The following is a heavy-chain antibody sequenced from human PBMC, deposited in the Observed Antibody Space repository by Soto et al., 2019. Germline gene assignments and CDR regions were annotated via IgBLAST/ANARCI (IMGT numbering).Heavy chain of an antibody. V-gene: IGHV1-2*04. Sequence: ASVKVSCKASGGTFTSYAISWVRQAPGQGLEWMGGINPNSGGTNYAQKFQGWVTMTRDTSISTAYMELSRLRSDDTAVYYCARDHSGWYDYWGQGTLVTVSS. CDR2: INPNSGGT. J-gene: IGHJ4*02. D-gene: IGHD6-19*01. CDR1: GGTFTSYA. CDR3: ARDHSGWYDY.